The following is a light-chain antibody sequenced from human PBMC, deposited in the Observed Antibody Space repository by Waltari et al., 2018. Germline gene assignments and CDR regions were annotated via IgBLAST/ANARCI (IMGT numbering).Light chain of an antibody. CDR3: SSYTSSNTLL. V-gene: IGLV2-14*03. Sequence: QSALTQPASVSGSPGQSITLSCTGTNSDVGGYNYVSWSQQHPGKAPKFLIYDVSNRPSGVSTRFSGSKSGNAASLTISGLQAEDEADYYCSSYTSSNTLLFGGGTKLTVL. J-gene: IGLJ2*01. CDR2: DVS. CDR1: NSDVGGYNY.